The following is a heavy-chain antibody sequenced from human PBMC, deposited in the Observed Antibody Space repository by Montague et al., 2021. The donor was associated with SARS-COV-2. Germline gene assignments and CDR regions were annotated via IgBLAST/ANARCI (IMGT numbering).Heavy chain of an antibody. CDR3: ARQRRGGLVSTPRFFDY. V-gene: IGHV4-39*01. CDR1: GGSISSSSYY. Sequence: SETLSLTCTVSGGSISSSSYYWGWIRQPPGKGLEWIGSIYYSGSTYYNPSLKSRVTISVDTSENQSSLELSSVTAADTAVYYCARQRRGGLVSTPRFFDYWGQGTLVTVSS. J-gene: IGHJ4*02. D-gene: IGHD6-19*01. CDR2: IYYSGST.